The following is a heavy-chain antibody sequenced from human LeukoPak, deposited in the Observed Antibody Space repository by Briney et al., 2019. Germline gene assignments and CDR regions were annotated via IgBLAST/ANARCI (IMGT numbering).Heavy chain of an antibody. CDR1: GGSISSDY. V-gene: IGHV4-4*07. CDR3: ARGRVYDSSGYYYVGEFFDS. Sequence: SETLSLTCTVSGGSISSDYWKWIRQPAGKGLEWIGRIHTSGSANYNPSLKSRVTMSLDTSKNQFSLKLTSVSAADTAVYYCARGRVYDSSGYYYVGEFFDSWGQGTLVAVSS. D-gene: IGHD3-22*01. CDR2: IHTSGSA. J-gene: IGHJ4*02.